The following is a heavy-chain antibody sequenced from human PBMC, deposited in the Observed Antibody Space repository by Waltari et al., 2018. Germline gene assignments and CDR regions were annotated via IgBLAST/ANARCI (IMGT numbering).Heavy chain of an antibody. Sequence: QVQLQESGPGLVKPSETLSLTCTVSGGSISSYYWSWIRPPPGKGLEWIGYIYYSGSTNYNPSLKSRVTISVDTSKNQFSLKLSSVTAADTAVYYCARVVTIFGVVINDGMDVWGQGTTVTVSS. CDR2: IYYSGST. J-gene: IGHJ6*02. CDR3: ARVVTIFGVVINDGMDV. V-gene: IGHV4-59*01. D-gene: IGHD3-3*01. CDR1: GGSISSYY.